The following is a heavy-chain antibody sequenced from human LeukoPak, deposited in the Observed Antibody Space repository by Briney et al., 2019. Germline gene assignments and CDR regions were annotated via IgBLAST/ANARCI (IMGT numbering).Heavy chain of an antibody. J-gene: IGHJ6*02. Sequence: PSETLSLTCTVSGGSISSYYWSWIRQPPGKGLEWIGYIYYSGNTNYNPSLKSRVTISVDTSKNQFSLKLSSVTAADTAVYYCARATPYSSSSDYYYYGMDVWGQGTTVTVSS. D-gene: IGHD6-6*01. CDR3: ARATPYSSSSDYYYYGMDV. CDR1: GGSISSYY. V-gene: IGHV4-59*08. CDR2: IYYSGNT.